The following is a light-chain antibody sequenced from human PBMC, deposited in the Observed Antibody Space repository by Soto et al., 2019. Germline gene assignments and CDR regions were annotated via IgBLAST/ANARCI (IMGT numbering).Light chain of an antibody. J-gene: IGKJ2*01. V-gene: IGKV3-20*01. CDR3: QQYGGSPYT. CDR2: GAS. CDR1: QSVSSNY. Sequence: EIVLTQSPGTLSLSPGEGATLSCRASQSVSSNYLAWYQQKPGQAPRLLIYGASSRATGIPGRFSGSGSGTDFTLTISRLEPEDFAVYYCQQYGGSPYTFGQGTKLEIK.